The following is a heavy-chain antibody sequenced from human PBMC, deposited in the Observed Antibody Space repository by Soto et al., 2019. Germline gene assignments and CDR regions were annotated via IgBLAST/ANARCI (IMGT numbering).Heavy chain of an antibody. CDR1: GGSISTDNYY. CDR3: ARMDSVIVARPVDY. D-gene: IGHD6-6*01. V-gene: IGHV4-31*02. CDR2: IYYSGST. Sequence: SATVSLTCTVSGGSISTDNYYWSWIRQHPGKGLEWIGYIYYSGSTYYNPSLRGRVTISLDTSKNQFSLELSSVTAADTAVYYCARMDSVIVARPVDYWGQGALVTVSS. J-gene: IGHJ4*02.